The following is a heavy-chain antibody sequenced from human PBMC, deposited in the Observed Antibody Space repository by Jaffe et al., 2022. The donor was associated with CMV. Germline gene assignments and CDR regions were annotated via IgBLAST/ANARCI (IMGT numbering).Heavy chain of an antibody. CDR2: IYYSGST. CDR3: ARGDRIAGSDP. J-gene: IGHJ5*02. Sequence: QVQLQESGPGLVKPSETLSLTCTVSGGSISSYYWSWIRQPPGKGLEWIGYIYYSGSTNYNPSLKSRVTISVDTSKNQFSLKLSSVTAADTAVYYCARGDRIAGSDPWGQGTLVTVSS. CDR1: GGSISSYY. V-gene: IGHV4-59*01. D-gene: IGHD6-13*01.